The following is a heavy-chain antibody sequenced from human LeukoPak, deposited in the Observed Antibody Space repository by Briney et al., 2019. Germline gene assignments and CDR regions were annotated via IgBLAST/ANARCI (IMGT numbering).Heavy chain of an antibody. D-gene: IGHD3-3*01. CDR1: GGSISSSSYY. V-gene: IGHV4-39*01. J-gene: IGHJ5*02. CDR3: ARQGITIFGPFDP. Sequence: PSETLSLTCTVSGGSISSSSYYWGWIRQPPGKGLEWIGSIYYSGSTYYNPSLKSRVTISVDTSKNQFSLKLSSVIAADTAVYYCARQGITIFGPFDPWGQGTLVTVSS. CDR2: IYYSGST.